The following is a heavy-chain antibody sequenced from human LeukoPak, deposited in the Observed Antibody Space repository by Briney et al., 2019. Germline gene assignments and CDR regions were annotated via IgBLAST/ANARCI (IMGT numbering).Heavy chain of an antibody. Sequence: SETLSLTCTVSGGSISSYYWSWVRQPPGKGLEGLGVIYYGGSTNYNPSLKSRVTISVDTSKNQFSLKLSSVTAADTAVYYCARASISSPNTAMVDFDYWGQGTLVTVSS. CDR2: IYYGGST. V-gene: IGHV4-59*01. D-gene: IGHD5-18*01. J-gene: IGHJ4*02. CDR1: GGSISSYY. CDR3: ARASISSPNTAMVDFDY.